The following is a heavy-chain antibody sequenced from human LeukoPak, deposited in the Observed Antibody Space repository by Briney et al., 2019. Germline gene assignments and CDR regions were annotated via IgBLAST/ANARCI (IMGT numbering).Heavy chain of an antibody. D-gene: IGHD2-2*02. Sequence: SETLSLTCTVSGGSISSYYWSWIRQPPGKGLEWIGYIYYSGSTNYNPSLKSRVTISVDTSKNQFSLKLSSVTAADTAVYYCASIPFVVVPAAIDYWGQGTLVTVSS. CDR2: IYYSGST. V-gene: IGHV4-59*12. CDR3: ASIPFVVVPAAIDY. CDR1: GGSISSYY. J-gene: IGHJ4*02.